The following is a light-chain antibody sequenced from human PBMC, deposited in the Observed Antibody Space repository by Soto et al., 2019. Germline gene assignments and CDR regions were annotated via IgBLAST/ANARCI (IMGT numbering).Light chain of an antibody. J-gene: IGKJ4*01. V-gene: IGKV3-15*01. CDR3: QQYDAWPLT. CDR1: QSVTSTY. Sequence: TQSPGTLSLSPGEGATLSCRASQSVTSTYLAWYQQKPGQTPRLLIYDAIIRAPDVPARFSGSWSGTEFTLTINSLQSEDFAVYYCQQYDAWPLTFGGGTKVDIK. CDR2: DAI.